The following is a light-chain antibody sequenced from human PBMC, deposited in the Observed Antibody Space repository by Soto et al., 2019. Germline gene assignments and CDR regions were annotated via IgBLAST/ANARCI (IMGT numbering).Light chain of an antibody. V-gene: IGKV4-1*01. CDR1: QSALFSASNKNY. CDR3: QQYFSIPMFT. J-gene: IGKJ2*01. CDR2: WAS. Sequence: DVVLTQSPDSLAMSLGKTATITCRTSQSALFSASNKNYIAWYQRRPGQPLRLLFYWASTRASGVPERFSGSGSGTDFTLTISSLQPDDAAIYYCQQYFSIPMFTFAQGTKLQI.